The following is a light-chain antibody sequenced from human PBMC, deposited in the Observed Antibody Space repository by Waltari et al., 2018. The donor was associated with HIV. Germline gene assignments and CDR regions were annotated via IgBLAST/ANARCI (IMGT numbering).Light chain of an antibody. CDR3: QSVDSTGTQVL. CDR1: GLATHY. Sequence: SYELTQPPSVSVSPGETAGITCSGDGLATHYTFWYQQRPGQATVMVIFKDTQRSSGIPERFSGSSSGTTVTLTISGVQSEDEADYYCQSVDSTGTQVLFGGGTKLSVL. J-gene: IGLJ2*01. V-gene: IGLV3-25*03. CDR2: KDT.